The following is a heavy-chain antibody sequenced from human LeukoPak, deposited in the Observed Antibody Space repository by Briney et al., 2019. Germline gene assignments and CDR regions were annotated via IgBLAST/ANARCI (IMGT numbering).Heavy chain of an antibody. D-gene: IGHD3-10*01. Sequence: KPGGSLRLSCAASGFTFSSYSMNWVRQAPGKGLEWVSSISTGSSFIYYADSVKGRFTISRDIAKNSLYLQMNSLRAEDTAVYYCAIEGFLKDFDFWGQGTLVTVSS. CDR1: GFTFSSYS. J-gene: IGHJ4*02. V-gene: IGHV3-21*01. CDR2: ISTGSSFI. CDR3: AIEGFLKDFDF.